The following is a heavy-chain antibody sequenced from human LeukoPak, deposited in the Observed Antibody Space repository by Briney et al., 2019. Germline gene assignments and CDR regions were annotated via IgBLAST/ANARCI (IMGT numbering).Heavy chain of an antibody. CDR1: GFTFSSYA. J-gene: IGHJ4*02. CDR3: AKESGRPSIAVAGSVDY. D-gene: IGHD6-19*01. Sequence: GGSLRLSCAASGFTFSSYAMSWVRQAPGKGLEWVSAISGSGGSTYYADSVKGRFTISGDNSKNTLYLQMNSLRAEDTAVYYCAKESGRPSIAVAGSVDYWGQGTLVTVSS. CDR2: ISGSGGST. V-gene: IGHV3-23*01.